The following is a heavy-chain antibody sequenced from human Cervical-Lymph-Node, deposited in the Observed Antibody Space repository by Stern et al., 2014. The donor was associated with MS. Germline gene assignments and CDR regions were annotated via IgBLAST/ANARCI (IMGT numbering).Heavy chain of an antibody. J-gene: IGHJ6*02. D-gene: IGHD6-6*01. V-gene: IGHV3-13*01. CDR2: IGSAGDT. CDR1: GFTFRTYD. Sequence: EVQLVESGGGLVQPGGSLRLSCAASGFTFRTYDIHWVRQATGKGLEWVSGIGSAGDTYYPGSVKGRFIISRDNAKNSVYLQMNSLRAGDTAVYYCARGMTEVYQGVYNYYGLDVWGQGTTVTVSS. CDR3: ARGMTEVYQGVYNYYGLDV.